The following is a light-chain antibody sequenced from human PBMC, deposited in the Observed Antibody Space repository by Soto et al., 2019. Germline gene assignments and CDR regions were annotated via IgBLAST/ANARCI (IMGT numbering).Light chain of an antibody. CDR3: QQYNNWPGT. J-gene: IGKJ1*01. Sequence: DILMTQSPATLSLSPGGRATLSCRASQSVSSNLAWYQQKPGQAPRLLIQRASTRATGITARFSGSGSGTEFTLTISGLQSEDFAVYFCQQYNNWPGTFGQGTKVEIK. CDR2: RAS. CDR1: QSVSSN. V-gene: IGKV3-15*01.